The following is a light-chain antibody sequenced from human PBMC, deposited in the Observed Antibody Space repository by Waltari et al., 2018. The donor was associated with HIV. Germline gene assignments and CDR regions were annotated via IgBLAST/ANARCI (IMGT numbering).Light chain of an antibody. Sequence: QSALTQPPSVSGSLGQSVTISCTGTSSDVGNYNEVSWYQQSPGTAPKLMIYDVSNLTSGVPDRFSGSKSGNTASLTISGLQAEDEADYYCSSFTTSITVVFGGGTKLTVL. J-gene: IGLJ2*01. V-gene: IGLV2-18*02. CDR2: DVS. CDR1: SSDVGNYNE. CDR3: SSFTTSITVV.